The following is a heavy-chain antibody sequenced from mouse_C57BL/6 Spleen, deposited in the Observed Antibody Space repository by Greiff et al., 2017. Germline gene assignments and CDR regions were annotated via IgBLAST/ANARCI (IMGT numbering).Heavy chain of an antibody. CDR3: VRGDSSGLAY. CDR2: IRSKSNNYAT. D-gene: IGHD3-2*02. V-gene: IGHV10-1*01. J-gene: IGHJ3*01. CDR1: GFSFNTYA. Sequence: EVQLVESGGGLVQPKGSLKLSCAASGFSFNTYAMNWVRQAPGKGLEWVARIRSKSNNYATYYADSVKDRFTISRDDSESMLYLQMNNLKTEDTAMYYCVRGDSSGLAYWGQGTLVTVSA.